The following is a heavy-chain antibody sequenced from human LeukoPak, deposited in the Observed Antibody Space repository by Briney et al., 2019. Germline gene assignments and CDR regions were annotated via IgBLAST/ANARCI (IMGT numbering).Heavy chain of an antibody. CDR1: GFTFSSYS. Sequence: GGSLRLSCAASGFTFSSYSTNWVRQAPGKGLEWVSSISSSSSYIYYADSVKGRFTISRDNAKNSLYLQMNSLRAEDTAVYYCARSGTGTTYYYYMDVWGKGTTVTVSS. V-gene: IGHV3-21*01. J-gene: IGHJ6*03. CDR3: ARSGTGTTYYYYMDV. CDR2: ISSSSSYI. D-gene: IGHD1-7*01.